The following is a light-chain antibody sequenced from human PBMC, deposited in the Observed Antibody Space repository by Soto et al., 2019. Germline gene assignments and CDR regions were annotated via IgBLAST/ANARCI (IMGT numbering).Light chain of an antibody. CDR3: DSYTSSSFYA. V-gene: IGLV2-14*01. Sequence: QSALTQPASVSGSPGQSIAISCTGTGSDVGGYRYVSWYQQHPGKAPKLIIYDVSNRPSGVSDRFSGSKSGNTASLTISGPQSEDGANYYCDSYTSSSFYAFGIGTKVPVL. CDR2: DVS. CDR1: GSDVGGYRY. J-gene: IGLJ1*01.